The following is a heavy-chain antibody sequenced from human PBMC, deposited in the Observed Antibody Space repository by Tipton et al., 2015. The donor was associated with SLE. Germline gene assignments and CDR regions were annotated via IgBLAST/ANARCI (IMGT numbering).Heavy chain of an antibody. D-gene: IGHD1-26*01. Sequence: SLRLSCAASGFTFSNYYMNWVRQAPGKGLEWVSYISSSGRTIYYADSVKGRFTISRDNAKNSLYLQMNSLRAEDTAVYYCARSRVGATDVFDIWGQVAVVTVSS. V-gene: IGHV3-11*04. CDR1: GFTFSNYY. CDR3: ARSRVGATDVFDI. J-gene: IGHJ3*02. CDR2: ISSSGRTI.